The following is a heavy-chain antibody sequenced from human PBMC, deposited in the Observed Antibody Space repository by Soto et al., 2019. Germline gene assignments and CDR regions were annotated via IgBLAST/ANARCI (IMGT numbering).Heavy chain of an antibody. CDR1: GFTFRDHA. V-gene: IGHV3-23*01. D-gene: IGHD3-22*01. Sequence: PGGSLILSCGGSGFTFRDHAMRWVRQAPGRGLEWVSAISANGGSIQHADSVKGRFSVSRDNAKNTVYLQMDNLRTEDSAVYYCAKDRYYDTPGWFDPWGQGSRVTVSS. J-gene: IGHJ5*02. CDR3: AKDRYYDTPGWFDP. CDR2: ISANGGSI.